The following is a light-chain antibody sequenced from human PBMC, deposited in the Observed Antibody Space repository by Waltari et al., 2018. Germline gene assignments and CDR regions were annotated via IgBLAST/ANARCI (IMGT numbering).Light chain of an antibody. CDR3: QQYFGLPLT. Sequence: ETVLTQSPGILSVSPGDRATLSCRASQSVTTNLAWYQQKPGLVPRLLIYDVSTRAAGVPARFSGSGSGTEFTLTISSLQSEDFAVYYCQQYFGLPLTFGGGTKLEIK. V-gene: IGKV3-15*01. CDR1: QSVTTN. CDR2: DVS. J-gene: IGKJ4*01.